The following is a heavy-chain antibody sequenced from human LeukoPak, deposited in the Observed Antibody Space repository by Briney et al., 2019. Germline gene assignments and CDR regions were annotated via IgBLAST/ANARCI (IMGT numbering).Heavy chain of an antibody. CDR1: GFTFSSYA. V-gene: IGHV3-30-3*01. CDR3: AQQWLVMGAFDI. D-gene: IGHD6-19*01. Sequence: GGSLRLSCAASGFTFSSYAMHWVRQAPGKGLEWVAVISYDGSNKYYADSVKGRFTISRDNSKSTLYLQMNSLRAEDTAVYYCAQQWLVMGAFDIWGQGTMVTVSS. J-gene: IGHJ3*02. CDR2: ISYDGSNK.